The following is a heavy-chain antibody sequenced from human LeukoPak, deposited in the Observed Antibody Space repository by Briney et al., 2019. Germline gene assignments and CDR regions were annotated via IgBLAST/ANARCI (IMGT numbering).Heavy chain of an antibody. D-gene: IGHD4-17*01. V-gene: IGHV3-20*04. J-gene: IGHJ4*02. CDR3: ARGGNNNGDLYFDY. CDR2: INWNGGST. Sequence: GGSLRLSCAASGFTFDDYGMSWVRQAPGKGLEWVSGINWNGGSTGYADSVKGRFTISRDNAKNSLYLQMNSLRAEDTALYYCARGGNNNGDLYFDYWGQGTLVTVSS. CDR1: GFTFDDYG.